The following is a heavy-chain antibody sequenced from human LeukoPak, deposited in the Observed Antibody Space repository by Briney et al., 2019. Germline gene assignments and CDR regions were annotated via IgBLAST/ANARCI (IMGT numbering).Heavy chain of an antibody. Sequence: GGSLRLSCAASGFTFSLYAMNWVRQAPGKGLEWVSYINSESSDIRYADSVKGRFTISRDNAKNTLYLQVHSLRAEDTAVYYCARDTYPPQLIDYWGQGTLVTVSS. J-gene: IGHJ4*02. CDR1: GFTFSLYA. CDR2: INSESSDI. V-gene: IGHV3-21*05. CDR3: ARDTYPPQLIDY. D-gene: IGHD5-18*01.